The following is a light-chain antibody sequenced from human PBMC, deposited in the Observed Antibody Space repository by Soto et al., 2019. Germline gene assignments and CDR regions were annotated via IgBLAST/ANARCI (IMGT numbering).Light chain of an antibody. J-gene: IGKJ3*01. CDR1: QSVSGY. V-gene: IGKV3-20*01. Sequence: EIVLTQSPATLSLSPGERATLSCRASQSVSGYLAWYQQKPGQAPRLLIYGASSRANGIPDRFSGSGSGTDFTLTINRLEPEDFAVYYCQQYATSARLTFGPGTKVDI. CDR3: QQYATSARLT. CDR2: GAS.